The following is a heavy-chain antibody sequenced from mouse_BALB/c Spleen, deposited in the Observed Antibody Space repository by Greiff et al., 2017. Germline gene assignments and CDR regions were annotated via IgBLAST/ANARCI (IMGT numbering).Heavy chain of an antibody. CDR3: ARSTTMITPFAY. CDR1: GFNIKDTY. V-gene: IGHV14-3*02. D-gene: IGHD2-4*01. Sequence: VQLKQSGAELVKPGASVKLSCTASGFNIKDTYMHWVKQRPEQGLEWIGRIDPANGNTKYDPKFQGKATITADTSSNTAYLQLSSLTSEDTAVYYCARSTTMITPFAYWGQGTLVTVSA. J-gene: IGHJ3*01. CDR2: IDPANGNT.